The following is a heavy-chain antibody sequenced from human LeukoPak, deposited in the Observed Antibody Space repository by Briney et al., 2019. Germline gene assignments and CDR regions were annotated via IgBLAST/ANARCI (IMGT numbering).Heavy chain of an antibody. Sequence: GGSLRLSCAASGFTFSSYGMHWVRQAPGKGLEWVAVIWYDGSNKYYADSVKGRFTISRDNSKNTLYLQMNSLRAEDTAVYYCARGASGLSLPSWFDPWGQGTLVTVSS. CDR1: GFTFSSYG. CDR3: ARGASGLSLPSWFDP. CDR2: IWYDGSNK. D-gene: IGHD6-25*01. J-gene: IGHJ5*02. V-gene: IGHV3-33*01.